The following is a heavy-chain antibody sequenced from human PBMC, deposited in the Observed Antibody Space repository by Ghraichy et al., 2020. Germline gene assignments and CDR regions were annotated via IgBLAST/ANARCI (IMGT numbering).Heavy chain of an antibody. J-gene: IGHJ6*02. V-gene: IGHV1-24*01. CDR3: ATVRGGLTHYYDGMDV. D-gene: IGHD3-10*01. Sequence: ASVKVSCKVSGYILTDLSMHWVRQAPGKGLEWMGSFDPEDGETIYAQKFQGRVTMTEDTSIDTAYMELTSLRSEDTAVYYCATVRGGLTHYYDGMDVWGQGTTVTVSS. CDR1: GYILTDLS. CDR2: FDPEDGET.